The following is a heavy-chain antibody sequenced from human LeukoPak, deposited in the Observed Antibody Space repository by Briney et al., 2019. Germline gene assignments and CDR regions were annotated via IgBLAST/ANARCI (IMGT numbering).Heavy chain of an antibody. J-gene: IGHJ4*02. V-gene: IGHV4-59*01. CDR1: GGSISGYY. CDR2: IYYSGST. D-gene: IGHD6-19*01. CDR3: ARTNDAVAGVDY. Sequence: SETLSLTCTVSGGSISGYYWSWIRQSPGKGLQWIGYIYYSGSTDYNPSLKSRVTISLDTSKSQFSLKVYSVTAADTAVYYCARTNDAVAGVDYWGQGTLVTVSS.